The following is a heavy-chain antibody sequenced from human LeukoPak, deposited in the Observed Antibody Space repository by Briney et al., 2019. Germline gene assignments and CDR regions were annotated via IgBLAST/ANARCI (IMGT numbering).Heavy chain of an antibody. V-gene: IGHV1-18*01. CDR2: ISAYNGNT. CDR3: ARGHSGSYYFDY. CDR1: GYTFTSYG. J-gene: IGHJ4*02. D-gene: IGHD1-26*01. Sequence: ASVKVSCKASGYTFTSYGISWVRQAPGQGLEWMGWISAYNGNTNYAQKLQGRVTMTTDTSTSTAYMELRSLRAEDTALYHCARGHSGSYYFDYWGQGTLVTVSS.